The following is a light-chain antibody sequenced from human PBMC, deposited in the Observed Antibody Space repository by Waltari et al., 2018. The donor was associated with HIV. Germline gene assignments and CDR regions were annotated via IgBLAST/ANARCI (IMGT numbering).Light chain of an antibody. CDR2: WAS. V-gene: IGKV4-1*01. CDR3: QQYYSTLRT. J-gene: IGKJ1*01. CDR1: QSVLYSSNNKNY. Sequence: DLVMTQSPDSLAVSLGERATINCKSSQSVLYSSNNKNYLAWYQQKPGQPPKLLIYWASTREYGVPDRFSGSGSQTDFTLTISSLQAEDVAVYYCQQYYSTLRTFGQGTKVEIK.